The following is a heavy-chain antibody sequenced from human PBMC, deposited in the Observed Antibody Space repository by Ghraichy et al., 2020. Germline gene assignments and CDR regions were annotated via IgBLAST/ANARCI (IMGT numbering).Heavy chain of an antibody. CDR3: ARDPDSVGWNSVLPATMIGYYYYGMDV. J-gene: IGHJ6*02. CDR2: ISAYNGNT. Sequence: ASVKVSCKASGYTFTSYGISWVRQAPGQGLEWMGWISAYNGNTNYVQKLQDRVTMTTDTSTSTAYMELRSLRSDDTAVYYCARDPDSVGWNSVLPATMIGYYYYGMDVWGQGTTVTVSS. CDR1: GYTFTSYG. V-gene: IGHV1-18*04. D-gene: IGHD2-2*01.